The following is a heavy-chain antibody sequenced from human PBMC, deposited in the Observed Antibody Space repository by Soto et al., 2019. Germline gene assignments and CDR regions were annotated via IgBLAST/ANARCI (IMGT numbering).Heavy chain of an antibody. Sequence: GGSLRLSCAASGFTFSSYAMSWARQAPGKGLEWVSAISGSGGSTYYADSVRGRFTISRDNSKNTLYLQMNSLRAEDTAVYYCAKVGVPAAIWDWFDPWGQGTLVTVSS. CDR1: GFTFSSYA. V-gene: IGHV3-23*01. CDR3: AKVGVPAAIWDWFDP. J-gene: IGHJ5*02. CDR2: ISGSGGST. D-gene: IGHD2-2*01.